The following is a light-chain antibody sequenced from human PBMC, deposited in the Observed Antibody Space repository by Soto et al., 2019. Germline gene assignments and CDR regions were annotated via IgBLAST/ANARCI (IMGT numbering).Light chain of an antibody. CDR3: SSYTSSSTLAV. CDR2: GNI. CDR1: SSNIGAGYD. V-gene: IGLV1-40*01. J-gene: IGLJ1*01. Sequence: HSVLTQPPSVSGAPGQRVTISCTGSSSNIGAGYDVHWYQQRPGTAPKLLIFGNINRPSGVPDRFSGSKSGTSASLTITGLQAEDEGDYYCSSYTSSSTLAVFGTGTKLTVL.